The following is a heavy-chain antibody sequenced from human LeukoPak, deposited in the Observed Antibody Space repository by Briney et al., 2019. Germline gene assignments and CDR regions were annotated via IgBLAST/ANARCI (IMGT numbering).Heavy chain of an antibody. D-gene: IGHD5-12*01. J-gene: IGHJ4*02. Sequence: GGFLRLSCAASGFTFSSYGIHWVRQAPGKGLEWAALISYDGSDKFFADSVGGRFTISRDNSKNTLYLQMNSLRVEDTAVYYCAKDLATKYSLDYWGQGILVTVSS. V-gene: IGHV3-30*18. CDR3: AKDLATKYSLDY. CDR1: GFTFSSYG. CDR2: ISYDGSDK.